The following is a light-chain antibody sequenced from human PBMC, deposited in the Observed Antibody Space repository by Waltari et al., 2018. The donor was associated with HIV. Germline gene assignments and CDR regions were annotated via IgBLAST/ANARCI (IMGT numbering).Light chain of an antibody. CDR3: SSYTSSSTPWV. V-gene: IGLV2-14*01. J-gene: IGLJ3*02. Sequence: QSALTQPASVSGSPGQSITISCTGTSSDVGGYIYVSWYQQHPGKAPKLMIYDVSNRPSGVSNRFSGLQAEDEADYYCSSYTSSSTPWVFGGGTKLTVL. CDR1: SSDVGGYIY. CDR2: DVS.